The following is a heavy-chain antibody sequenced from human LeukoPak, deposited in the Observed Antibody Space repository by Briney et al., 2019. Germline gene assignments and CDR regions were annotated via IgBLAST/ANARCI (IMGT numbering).Heavy chain of an antibody. CDR2: INHSGST. Sequence: SETLSLTCSVSGFSISTGYYWSWIRQPPGKGLEWIGEINHSGSTNYNPSLKSRVTISVDTSKNQFSLKLSSVTAADTAVYYCARGSITRDYWGQGTLVTVSS. CDR3: ARGSITRDY. V-gene: IGHV4-34*01. J-gene: IGHJ4*02. CDR1: GFSISTGYY. D-gene: IGHD3-10*01.